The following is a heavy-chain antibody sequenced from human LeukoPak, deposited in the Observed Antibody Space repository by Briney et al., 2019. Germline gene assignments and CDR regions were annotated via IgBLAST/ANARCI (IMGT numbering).Heavy chain of an antibody. CDR3: AKRFGGYYFDY. CDR1: GFTFSHYA. V-gene: IGHV3-23*01. J-gene: IGHJ4*02. Sequence: GGSLRLSCVASGFTFSHYAMSWVRQAPEKGLEWVSGISSSGTYTYYADSVKGRFTISRDNSKNTLYLQMNSLRAEDTAVYYCAKRFGGYYFDYWGQGTLVTVSS. CDR2: ISSSGTYT. D-gene: IGHD3-16*01.